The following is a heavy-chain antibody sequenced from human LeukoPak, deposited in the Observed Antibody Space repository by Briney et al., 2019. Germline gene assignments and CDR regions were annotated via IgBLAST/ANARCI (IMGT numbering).Heavy chain of an antibody. CDR3: ASSDILTGEGYMDV. J-gene: IGHJ6*03. CDR2: IYTSGTP. Sequence: SETLSLTCIVSGDSISSYYWSWIRQPAGKGLQWIGRIYTSGTPNYNPSLKSRVTMSVDTSKNQFSLKLTSVTAADTAVYYCASSDILTGEGYMDVWGKGTTVTISS. D-gene: IGHD3-9*01. CDR1: GDSISSYY. V-gene: IGHV4-4*07.